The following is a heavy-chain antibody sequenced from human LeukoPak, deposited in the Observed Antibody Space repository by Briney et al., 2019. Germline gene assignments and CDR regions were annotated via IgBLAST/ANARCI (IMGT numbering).Heavy chain of an antibody. CDR3: ARCRGLTAYLNWFDP. D-gene: IGHD3-9*01. J-gene: IGHJ5*02. V-gene: IGHV3-23*01. CDR1: GFTVSNNY. CDR2: ISGTGGTT. Sequence: LTGGSLRLSCAASGFTVSNNYMIWVRQAPGKGLEWVSTISGTGGTTYYADSVKGRFTMSRDNSKDTLYLQMNSLGVEDTAVYYCARCRGLTAYLNWFDPWGQGTLLTVSS.